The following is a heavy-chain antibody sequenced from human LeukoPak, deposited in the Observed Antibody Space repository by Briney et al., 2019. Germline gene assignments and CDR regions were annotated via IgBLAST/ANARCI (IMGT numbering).Heavy chain of an antibody. V-gene: IGHV4-59*08. CDR3: ARHTAMLPAAFDY. CDR1: GGSFSGYY. J-gene: IGHJ4*02. CDR2: IYYSGST. D-gene: IGHD5-18*01. Sequence: KTLETLSLTCAVYGGSFSGYYWSWIRQPPGKGLEWIGYIYYSGSTNYNPSLKSRVTISVDTSKNQFSLKLSSVTAADTAVYYCARHTAMLPAAFDYWGQGTLVTVSS.